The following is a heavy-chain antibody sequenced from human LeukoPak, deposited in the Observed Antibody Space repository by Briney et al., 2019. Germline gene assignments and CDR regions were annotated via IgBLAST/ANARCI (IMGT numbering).Heavy chain of an antibody. Sequence: PSETLSLTCTVSGGSISSGGYYWSWIRQHPGKGLEWIGYIYYSGSTYFNPSLKSRVTISVDTSKNQFSLKLSSVTAADTAVYHCARAYPVLYYFDYWGQGTLVTVSS. CDR1: GGSISSGGYY. V-gene: IGHV4-31*03. J-gene: IGHJ4*02. CDR2: IYYSGST. CDR3: ARAYPVLYYFDY. D-gene: IGHD5/OR15-5a*01.